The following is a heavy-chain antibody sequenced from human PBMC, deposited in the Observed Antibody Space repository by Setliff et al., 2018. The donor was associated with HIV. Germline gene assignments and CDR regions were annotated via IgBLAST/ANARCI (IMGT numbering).Heavy chain of an antibody. CDR3: ATSLAGEILGSRPFYFDY. Sequence: SETLSLTCTVSGDSINSGNYYWSWIRQHPGKGLEWIGYIYYSGSTYYSPSLKSRVTISEDTSKNQFSLKMRSVTAADTAVYYCATSLAGEILGSRPFYFDYWGQGTLVTVSS. CDR1: GDSINSGNYY. D-gene: IGHD3-10*01. CDR2: IYYSGST. V-gene: IGHV4-31*03. J-gene: IGHJ4*02.